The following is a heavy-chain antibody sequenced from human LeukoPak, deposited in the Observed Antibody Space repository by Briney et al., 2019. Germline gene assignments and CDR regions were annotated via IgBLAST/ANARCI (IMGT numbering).Heavy chain of an antibody. CDR1: AFTFSSYA. J-gene: IGHJ4*02. D-gene: IGHD3-22*01. Sequence: GGSLRLSCAASAFTFSSYAMSWVRQAPGRELEWVSAITGSGGSTYYADSVKGRFTISRDNSKNTLYLQMNSLRAEGTAVYYCASDSPYYYDSSGYPGGYFDYWGQGTLVTVSS. CDR3: ASDSPYYYDSSGYPGGYFDY. V-gene: IGHV3-23*01. CDR2: ITGSGGST.